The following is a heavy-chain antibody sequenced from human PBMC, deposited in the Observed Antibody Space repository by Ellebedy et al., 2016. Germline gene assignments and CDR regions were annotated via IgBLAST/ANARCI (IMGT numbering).Heavy chain of an antibody. Sequence: SETLSLTCTVSGGSLSGNYWSWIRQSPGKGLEWLGYISYSGSTNYSPSLKSRVTVSVDTSKNQFSLKLSSVTAADTAVYYCARGGYFDYWGQGTLVTVSS. CDR2: ISYSGST. CDR3: ARGGYFDY. D-gene: IGHD3-22*01. V-gene: IGHV4-59*12. CDR1: GGSLSGNY. J-gene: IGHJ4*02.